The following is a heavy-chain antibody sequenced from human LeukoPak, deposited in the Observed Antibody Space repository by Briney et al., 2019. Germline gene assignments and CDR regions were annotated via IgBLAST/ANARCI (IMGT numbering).Heavy chain of an antibody. CDR3: ARAAGPYTTSRLHY. CDR1: GYNFIDYY. D-gene: IGHD2-2*01. J-gene: IGHJ4*02. Sequence: ASVKVSCKISGYNFIDYYMHWVRQAPGQGLEWVGRIDPVSGGTHYAQKFQVRVTMTRDTSISTVYMEMSGLKSDDTALYYCARAAGPYTTSRLHYWGQGTLVTVSS. CDR2: IDPVSGGT. V-gene: IGHV1-2*02.